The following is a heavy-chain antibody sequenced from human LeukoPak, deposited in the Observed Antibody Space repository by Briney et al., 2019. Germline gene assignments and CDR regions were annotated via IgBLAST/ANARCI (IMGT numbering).Heavy chain of an antibody. CDR1: GFTFSSYA. D-gene: IGHD3-10*02. CDR2: ISGSGGST. CDR3: ATYVRGDFDY. J-gene: IGHJ4*02. Sequence: GGSLRLSRAASGFTFSSYAMSWVRQAPGKGLEWVSAISGSGGSTYYADSVKGRFTISRDNSKNTLYLQMNSLRAEDTAVYYCATYVRGDFDYWGQGTLVTVSS. V-gene: IGHV3-23*01.